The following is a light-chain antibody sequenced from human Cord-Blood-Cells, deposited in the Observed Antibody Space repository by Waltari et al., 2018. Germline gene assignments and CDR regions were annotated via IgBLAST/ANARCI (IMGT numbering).Light chain of an antibody. V-gene: IGLV2-11*01. CDR3: CSYAGSYTYV. CDR1: SSDVGGYNY. CDR2: DVS. J-gene: IGLJ1*01. Sequence: QSALTQPRSVSGSPGQSVTIPCTGTSSDVGGYNYVSWYQQHQGKAPKLIIYDVSKRPSGVPDRFSGSKSGNTASLTISGLQAEDEADYYCCSYAGSYTYVFGTGTKVTVL.